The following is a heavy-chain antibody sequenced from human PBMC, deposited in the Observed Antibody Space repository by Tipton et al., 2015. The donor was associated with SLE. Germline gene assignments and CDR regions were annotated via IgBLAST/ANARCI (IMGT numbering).Heavy chain of an antibody. V-gene: IGHV4-34*01. Sequence: TLSLTCAVYGGSFSGYYWSWIRQPPGKGLEWIGEINHRGSTNYNPSLKSRVTISIDTSKNQFSLKLSSVTAADTAVYYCATAGITGTPGWFDPWGQGTLVTVSS. J-gene: IGHJ5*02. CDR2: INHRGST. CDR3: ATAGITGTPGWFDP. CDR1: GGSFSGYY. D-gene: IGHD1-20*01.